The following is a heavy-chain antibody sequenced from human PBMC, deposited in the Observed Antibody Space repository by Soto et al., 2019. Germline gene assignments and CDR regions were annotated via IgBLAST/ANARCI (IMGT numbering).Heavy chain of an antibody. CDR3: ARGPGDCSSTSCLPFSAAAPLWYFDY. D-gene: IGHD2-2*01. CDR2: INHSGST. Sequence: PSETLSLTCAVYGGSFSGYYWSWIRQPPGKGLEWIGEINHSGSTNYNPSLKSRVTISVDTSKNQFSLKLSSVTAADTAVYYCARGPGDCSSTSCLPFSAAAPLWYFDYWGQGTLVTVSS. V-gene: IGHV4-34*01. CDR1: GGSFSGYY. J-gene: IGHJ4*02.